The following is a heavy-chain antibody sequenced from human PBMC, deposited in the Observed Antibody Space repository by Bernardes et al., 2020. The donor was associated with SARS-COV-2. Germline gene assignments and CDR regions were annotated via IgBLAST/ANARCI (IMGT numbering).Heavy chain of an antibody. CDR3: ATEYSNLDYYFDY. CDR1: GFTFSSYA. V-gene: IGHV3-23*01. J-gene: IGHJ4*02. Sequence: GSLRPSCAASGFTFSSYAMNWVRQAPGKGLEWVSSISGSGSNTYYADSVKGRFTISRDNSKNTLYLQMNSLRAEDTAVYYCATEYSNLDYYFDYWGQGTLVTVSS. CDR2: ISGSGSNT. D-gene: IGHD6-6*01.